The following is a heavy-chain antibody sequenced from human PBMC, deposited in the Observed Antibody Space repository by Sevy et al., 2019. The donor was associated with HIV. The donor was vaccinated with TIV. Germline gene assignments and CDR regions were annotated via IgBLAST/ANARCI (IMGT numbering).Heavy chain of an antibody. J-gene: IGHJ4*01. D-gene: IGHD5-18*01. V-gene: IGHV3-7*01. CDR2: MKQDGGEA. Sequence: GGSLRLSCAASGFSFRIYGMSWVRQAPGKGLEWVATMKQDGGEADYVDSVKGRFTISRDNAKNSLFLQMNSLSAEDTAVYYCVREGLGGYSYSLDYWGHRTLVTVSS. CDR3: VREGLGGYSYSLDY. CDR1: GFSFRIYG.